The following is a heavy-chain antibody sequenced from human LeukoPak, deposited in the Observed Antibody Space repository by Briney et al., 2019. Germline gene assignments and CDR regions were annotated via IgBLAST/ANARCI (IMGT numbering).Heavy chain of an antibody. CDR2: ISSNGDYI. D-gene: IGHD4-17*01. V-gene: IGHV3-21*01. CDR3: ARDQYGDYANDY. Sequence: GGSLRLSCAASGFTFTTYRMNWVRQAPGKGLEWVSSISSNGDYIYYADSLKGRFTISRDNAKNSLYLQMNSLRAEDTAVYYCARDQYGDYANDYWGQGTLVTVSS. J-gene: IGHJ4*02. CDR1: GFTFTTYR.